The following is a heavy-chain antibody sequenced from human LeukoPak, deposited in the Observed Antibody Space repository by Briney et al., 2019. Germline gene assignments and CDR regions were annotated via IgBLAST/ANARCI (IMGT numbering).Heavy chain of an antibody. J-gene: IGHJ4*02. Sequence: PSETLSLTCTVSGVSISSYYWSWIRQPPGKGLEWIGYIYYSGSTNYNPSLKSRVTISVDTSKNQFSLKLSSVTAADTAVYYCARLYCSGGSCSEYWGQGTLVTVSS. CDR1: GVSISSYY. V-gene: IGHV4-59*08. CDR3: ARLYCSGGSCSEY. CDR2: IYYSGST. D-gene: IGHD2-15*01.